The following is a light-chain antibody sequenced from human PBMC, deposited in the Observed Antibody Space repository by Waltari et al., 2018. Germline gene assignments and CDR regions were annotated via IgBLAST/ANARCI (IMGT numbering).Light chain of an antibody. Sequence: DIQMTQSPSSLSASVGDRVTMTCRASESITNYLSWYQHKLGEAPNLLVSDASTLVSGVPSRFNGSGSATEFTLTISSLQPEDLAAYYCLQTYSTLMFSFGPGTKVDL. CDR1: ESITNY. J-gene: IGKJ3*01. CDR2: DAS. CDR3: LQTYSTLMFS. V-gene: IGKV1-39*01.